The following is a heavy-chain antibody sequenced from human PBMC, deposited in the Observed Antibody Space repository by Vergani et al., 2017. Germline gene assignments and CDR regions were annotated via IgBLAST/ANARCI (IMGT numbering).Heavy chain of an antibody. J-gene: IGHJ5*01. V-gene: IGHV3-33*01. CDR2: IWYDGSNK. CDR1: GFTFSSHG. CDR3: ARWGKENRLDS. Sequence: QVQLVESEGGVVQPGRSLTLSCVASGFTFSSHGMHWVRQAPGKGLEWVAVIWYDGSNKYYGDSVKGRFTISRDNSKNTLYLQMNSLRVEDTAVYYCARWGKENRLDSWGQGPLVTVSS. D-gene: IGHD3-16*01.